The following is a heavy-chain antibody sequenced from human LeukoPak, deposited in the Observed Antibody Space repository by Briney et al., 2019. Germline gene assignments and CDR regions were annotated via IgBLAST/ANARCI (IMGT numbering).Heavy chain of an antibody. CDR3: ARGYSSPDY. D-gene: IGHD6-13*01. J-gene: IGHJ4*02. Sequence: GGSLRLSCAASGFTVSSNYMSWVRQAPGKGLEWVSVIYNDGSTFYADSVRGRFTVSRDDSKNTLYLQMNSLRAEDTAVYYCARGYSSPDYWGQGTLVTVSS. CDR2: IYNDGST. CDR1: GFTVSSNY. V-gene: IGHV3-66*01.